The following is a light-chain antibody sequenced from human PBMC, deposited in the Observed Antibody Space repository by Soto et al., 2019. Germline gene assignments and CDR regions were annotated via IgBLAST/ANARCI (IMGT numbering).Light chain of an antibody. J-gene: IGKJ1*01. CDR3: RQCSNSTCP. V-gene: IGKV3-20*01. Sequence: EIVLTQSPGTLSLSPGDRATLSCRASQPVSSSYLAWYQQRPGQAPRLLIYGASSRATGIPDRFSGSGAGTDCTLPISSLAPEYFAVYYCRQCSNSTCPFGQGATVEIK. CDR2: GAS. CDR1: QPVSSSY.